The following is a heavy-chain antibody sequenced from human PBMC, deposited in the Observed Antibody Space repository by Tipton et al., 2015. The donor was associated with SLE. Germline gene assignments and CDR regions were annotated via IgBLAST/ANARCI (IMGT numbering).Heavy chain of an antibody. V-gene: IGHV4-59*08. CDR1: GGSMSSSY. J-gene: IGHJ4*02. CDR2: IHYSGTV. D-gene: IGHD1-26*01. CDR3: GILGGGYATEY. Sequence: TLSLTCTVSGGSMSSSYWNWIRQSPGKGLKWIGYIHYSGTVNYSPFLKSRVTISVDTSKNQFALKVTSVTAADTAVYYCGILGGGYATEYWGQGAPVTVSS.